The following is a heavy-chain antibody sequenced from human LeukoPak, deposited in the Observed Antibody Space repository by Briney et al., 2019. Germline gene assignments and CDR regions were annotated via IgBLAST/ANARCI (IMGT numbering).Heavy chain of an antibody. CDR2: IKSKDDGGTT. V-gene: IGHV3-15*05. J-gene: IGHJ4*02. CDR1: GFTFSNAW. Sequence: PGGSLRLSCAASGFTFSNAWMNWVRQPPGKGLEWVGRIKSKDDGGTTDYAAPGKGRFTISRDDSKNTLYLQMNSLKAEDTAMYYCSTPGLREEGFDYWGQGSLVTVSS. CDR3: STPGLREEGFDY.